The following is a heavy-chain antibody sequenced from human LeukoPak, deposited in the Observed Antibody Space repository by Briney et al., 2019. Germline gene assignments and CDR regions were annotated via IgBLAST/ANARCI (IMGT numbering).Heavy chain of an antibody. J-gene: IGHJ4*02. V-gene: IGHV3-48*04. CDR2: ISSSSSTI. Sequence: GGSLRLSCAASGFTFSSYSMNWVRQAPGKGLEWVSYISSSSSTIYYADSVKGRFTISRDNAKNSLYLQMNSLRAEDTAVYYCARVSPALDYWGQGTLVTVSS. CDR3: ARVSPALDY. CDR1: GFTFSSYS.